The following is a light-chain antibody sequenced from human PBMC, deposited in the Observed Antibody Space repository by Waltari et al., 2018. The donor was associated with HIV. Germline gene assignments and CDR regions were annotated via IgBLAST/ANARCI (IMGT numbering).Light chain of an antibody. CDR3: QQYNTYPRT. Sequence: DIQMTQSPSPLSPSVGERVTITCRASQSISNWLAWYQQKPGKAPKFLIYRASNLESGVPSRFSGSGSGTEFTLTISSLQPDDFATYFCQQYNTYPRTFGQGTKVEIK. CDR2: RAS. V-gene: IGKV1-5*03. J-gene: IGKJ1*01. CDR1: QSISNW.